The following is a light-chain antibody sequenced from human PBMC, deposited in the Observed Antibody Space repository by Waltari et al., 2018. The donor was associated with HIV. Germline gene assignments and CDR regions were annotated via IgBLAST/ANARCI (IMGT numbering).Light chain of an antibody. Sequence: SALSQPASVSASPGQSVAISCSGSASDIGRYNYVSWYQQHPDKTPRLILFDVNNRPSGISDRFSGSKSGTTASLTISTVETDDEADYYCASYTVNSTGVFGSGTKLTVL. CDR2: DVN. J-gene: IGLJ1*01. CDR1: ASDIGRYNY. CDR3: ASYTVNSTGV. V-gene: IGLV2-14*03.